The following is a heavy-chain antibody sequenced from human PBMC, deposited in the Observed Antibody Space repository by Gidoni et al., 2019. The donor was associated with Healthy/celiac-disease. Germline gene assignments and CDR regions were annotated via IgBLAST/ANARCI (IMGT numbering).Heavy chain of an antibody. CDR3: ARGGYGDYRLPYNWFDP. J-gene: IGHJ5*02. Sequence: QVQLVQSGAEVKKPGSSVKVSCKASGGTFSSYAISWVRQAPGQGLEWMGGIIPIFGTANYAQKFQGRVTITADESTSTAYMELSSLRSEDTAVYYCARGGYGDYRLPYNWFDPWGQGTLVTVSS. CDR1: GGTFSSYA. D-gene: IGHD4-17*01. V-gene: IGHV1-69*01. CDR2: IIPIFGTA.